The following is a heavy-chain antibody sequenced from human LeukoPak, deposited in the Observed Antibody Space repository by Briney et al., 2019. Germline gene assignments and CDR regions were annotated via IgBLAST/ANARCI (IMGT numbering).Heavy chain of an antibody. CDR1: GFTFSSYW. Sequence: GGSLRLSCAASGFTFSSYWMSWVRQAPGKGLEWVANIKQDGSEKYYVDSVKGRFTISRDNAKNSLYLQMNSLRAEDTAVYYCARDDPYDFWSGYYSGYYYGMDVWGQGTTVTVSS. J-gene: IGHJ6*02. V-gene: IGHV3-7*01. CDR3: ARDDPYDFWSGYYSGYYYGMDV. CDR2: IKQDGSEK. D-gene: IGHD3-3*01.